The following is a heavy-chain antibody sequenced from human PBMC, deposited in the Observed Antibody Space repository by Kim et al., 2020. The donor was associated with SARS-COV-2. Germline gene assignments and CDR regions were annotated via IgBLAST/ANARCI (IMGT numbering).Heavy chain of an antibody. V-gene: IGHV3-7*01. CDR3: ARDHVGTFDY. Sequence: GGSLRLSCAASGFTFRSHWMAWVRQSPGKGLQWVANINQDGGDRRYVDSVKGRFTISRDDAKNSVYLQMSSLRADDTAVYYCARDHVGTFDYWGQGLLVT. D-gene: IGHD7-27*01. CDR2: INQDGGDR. J-gene: IGHJ4*02. CDR1: GFTFRSHW.